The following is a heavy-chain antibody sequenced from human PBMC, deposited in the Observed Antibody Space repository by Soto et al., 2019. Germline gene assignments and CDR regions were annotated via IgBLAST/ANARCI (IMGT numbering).Heavy chain of an antibody. V-gene: IGHV3-9*01. CDR2: ISWNSGSI. CDR3: EKAPLSIAARPSLDY. CDR1: GFTFDDYA. J-gene: IGHJ4*02. D-gene: IGHD6-6*01. Sequence: GGSLRLSCAASGFTFDDYAMHWVRQAPGKGLEWVSGISWNSGSIGYADSVKGRFTISRDNAKNSLYLQMNSLRAENTALYYCEKAPLSIAARPSLDYWGQGTLVTVSS.